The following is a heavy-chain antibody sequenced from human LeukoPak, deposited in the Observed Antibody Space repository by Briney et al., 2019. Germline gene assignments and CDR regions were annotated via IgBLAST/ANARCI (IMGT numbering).Heavy chain of an antibody. Sequence: PGGSLRLSCAASGFTFSSYGMHWVRQAPGKGLEWVAVISYDGSNKYYADSVKGRFTISRDNSKNTLYLQMNSLRAEDTAVYYCAGPMSGYDYDAFDIWGQGTMVTVSS. CDR3: AGPMSGYDYDAFDI. CDR2: ISYDGSNK. J-gene: IGHJ3*02. D-gene: IGHD5-12*01. V-gene: IGHV3-30*03. CDR1: GFTFSSYG.